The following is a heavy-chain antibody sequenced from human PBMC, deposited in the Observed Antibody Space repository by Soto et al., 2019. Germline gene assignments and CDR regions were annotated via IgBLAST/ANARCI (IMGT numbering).Heavy chain of an antibody. D-gene: IGHD6-19*01. CDR2: ITAGGAST. CDR1: GLRFSSYA. V-gene: IGHV3-23*01. Sequence: GGSLRLSCTASGLRFSSYAVNWVRRAPGKGLEWVSSITAGGASTYYADSVKGRFTISRDDSRNTLFLQMNTLRAADTAVYYCAKAVAGTWKFAYWGQGALATVP. CDR3: AKAVAGTWKFAY. J-gene: IGHJ4*02.